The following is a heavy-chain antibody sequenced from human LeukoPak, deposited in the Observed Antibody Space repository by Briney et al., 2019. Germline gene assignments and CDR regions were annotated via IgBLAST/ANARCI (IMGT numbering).Heavy chain of an antibody. V-gene: IGHV3-53*01. CDR2: IYSGGST. J-gene: IGHJ6*02. CDR1: GFTVSSNY. Sequence: GGSLRLSCAASGFTVSSNYMSWVRQAPGKGLEWVPVIYSGGSTYYADSVKGRFTISRDNSKNTLYLQMNSLRAEDTAVYYCARGLGVPAANLGGPRYYYYYGMDVWGQGATVTVSS. CDR3: ARGLGVPAANLGGPRYYYYYGMDV. D-gene: IGHD2-2*01.